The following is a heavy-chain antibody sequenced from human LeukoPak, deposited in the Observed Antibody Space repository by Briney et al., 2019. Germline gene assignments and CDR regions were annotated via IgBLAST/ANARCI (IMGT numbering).Heavy chain of an antibody. D-gene: IGHD6-13*01. CDR2: ISYDGSNK. CDR3: ARGGSAGFSSRIPDY. CDR1: GFTFSSYA. J-gene: IGHJ4*02. Sequence: GGSLRLSCAASGFTFSSYAMHWVRQAPGKGLEWVAVISYDGSNKYYADSVKGRFTISRDNSKNTLYLQMNSLRTEDTAVYYCARGGSAGFSSRIPDYWGQGTLVTVSS. V-gene: IGHV3-30-3*01.